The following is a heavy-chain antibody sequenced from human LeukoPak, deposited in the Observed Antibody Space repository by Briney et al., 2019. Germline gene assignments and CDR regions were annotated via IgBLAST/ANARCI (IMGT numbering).Heavy chain of an antibody. V-gene: IGHV1-69*13. CDR2: IIPIFGTA. D-gene: IGHD3-22*01. CDR3: ASSVLGGYSGYYSHHDY. CDR1: GGTFSSYA. J-gene: IGHJ4*02. Sequence: SVKVSCKASGGTFSSYAISWVRQAPGQGLEWMGGIIPIFGTANYAQKFQGRVTITADESTSTAYMELSSLRSEDTAVYYCASSVLGGYSGYYSHHDYWGQGTLVTVSS.